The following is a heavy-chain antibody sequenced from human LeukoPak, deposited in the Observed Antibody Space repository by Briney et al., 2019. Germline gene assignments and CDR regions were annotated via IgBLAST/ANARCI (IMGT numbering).Heavy chain of an antibody. J-gene: IGHJ5*02. D-gene: IGHD3-10*01. V-gene: IGHV3-30*18. Sequence: GRSLRLSCAASGFTFSSYGMHWGRQAPGKGLEWVAVISYDGSNKYYADSVKGRFTISRDNSKNTLYLQMNSLRAEDTAVYYCAKEYYINWFDPWGQGTLVTVSS. CDR3: AKEYYINWFDP. CDR2: ISYDGSNK. CDR1: GFTFSSYG.